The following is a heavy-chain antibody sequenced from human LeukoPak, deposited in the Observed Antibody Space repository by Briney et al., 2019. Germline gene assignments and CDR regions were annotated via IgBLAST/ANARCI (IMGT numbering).Heavy chain of an antibody. Sequence: PGGSLRLSCAASGFTFSNYWMHWVRQAPGKGLVWVSRINTDGSGTGYADSLKGRFTISRDNANNTLFLQMNSLRADDTAVYYCTRDVSGVGIDYWGQGTPVTVSS. V-gene: IGHV3-74*01. D-gene: IGHD3-10*01. CDR1: GFTFSNYW. J-gene: IGHJ4*02. CDR2: INTDGSGT. CDR3: TRDVSGVGIDY.